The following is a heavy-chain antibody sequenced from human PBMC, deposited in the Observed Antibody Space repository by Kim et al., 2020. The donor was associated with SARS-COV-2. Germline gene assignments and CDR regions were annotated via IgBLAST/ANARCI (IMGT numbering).Heavy chain of an antibody. CDR3: TTDYYGSGALYYYYGMDV. V-gene: IGHV3-15*01. Sequence: GGSLRLSCAASGFTFSNAWMSWVRQAPGKGLEWVGRIKSKTDGGTTDYAAPVKGRFTISRDDSKNTLYLQMNSLKTEDTAVYYCTTDYYGSGALYYYYGMDVWGQGTTVTVSS. J-gene: IGHJ6*02. CDR2: IKSKTDGGTT. CDR1: GFTFSNAW. D-gene: IGHD3-10*01.